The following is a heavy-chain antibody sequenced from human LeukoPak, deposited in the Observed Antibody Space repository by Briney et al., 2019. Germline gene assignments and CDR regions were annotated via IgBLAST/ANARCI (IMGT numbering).Heavy chain of an antibody. Sequence: GGSLRLSCAASGFTFSSYSMDWVRQAPGKRLEWVSSINSGSSYIYYADSVKGRFTISRDNAKNSLFLQMNTLRAEDTAVYYCARAIFSRGWYLVDYWGQGTLVTVSS. J-gene: IGHJ4*02. D-gene: IGHD6-19*01. CDR2: INSGSSYI. CDR3: ARAIFSRGWYLVDY. CDR1: GFTFSSYS. V-gene: IGHV3-21*01.